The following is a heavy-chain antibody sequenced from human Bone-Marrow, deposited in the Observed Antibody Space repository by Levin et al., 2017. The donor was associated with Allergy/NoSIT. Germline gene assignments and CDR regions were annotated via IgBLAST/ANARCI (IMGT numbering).Heavy chain of an antibody. CDR2: IIPSSGAT. CDR3: ARQILYEITGWSETDY. J-gene: IGHJ4*02. CDR1: GGVFSTYA. V-gene: IGHV1-69*13. D-gene: IGHD6-19*01. Sequence: VASVKVSCKASGGVFSTYAVSWVRQAPGQGLEWMGGIIPSSGATTYAQTFQGRVTFTADESTTTVYMEVRSLTSQDTAVYYCARQILYEITGWSETDYWGQGTRVTVSS.